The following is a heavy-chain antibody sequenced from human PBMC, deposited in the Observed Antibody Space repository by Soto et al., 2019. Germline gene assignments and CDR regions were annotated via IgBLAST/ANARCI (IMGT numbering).Heavy chain of an antibody. CDR1: GFTFSSCN. J-gene: IGHJ6*02. D-gene: IGHD1-26*01. Sequence: PGGSLRLSCAASGFTFSSCNMNWVRQAPGKGLEWVSYISSSSSTIYYADSVKGRFTISRDNAKNSLYLQMNSLRAEDTAVYYCAGENGVGYYYYGMDVWGRGTTVTVSS. CDR2: ISSSSSTI. V-gene: IGHV3-48*01. CDR3: AGENGVGYYYYGMDV.